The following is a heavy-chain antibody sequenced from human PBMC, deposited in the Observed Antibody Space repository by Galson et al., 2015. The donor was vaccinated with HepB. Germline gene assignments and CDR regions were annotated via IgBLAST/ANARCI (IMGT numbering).Heavy chain of an antibody. Sequence: SLRLSCAASGFTFSSYSMNWVRQAPGKGLEWVSSISSSSSYIYYADSVKGRFTISRDNAKNSLYLQMNSLRAEDTAVYYCARDGEYYDSSAETGDYWGQGTLVTVSS. CDR2: ISSSSSYI. CDR3: ARDGEYYDSSAETGDY. V-gene: IGHV3-21*01. J-gene: IGHJ4*02. D-gene: IGHD3-22*01. CDR1: GFTFSSYS.